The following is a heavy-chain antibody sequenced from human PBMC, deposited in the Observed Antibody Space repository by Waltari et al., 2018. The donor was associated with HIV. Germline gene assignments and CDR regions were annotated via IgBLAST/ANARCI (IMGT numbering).Heavy chain of an antibody. Sequence: DVHMVQFGGGLVQPGESLRLSCVGSGFTFEHYAMHWVRQGPGKGLQWVASIKSYSGIIAYAASVKGRFTISRDNAKSSLYLQMNNLKPEDTALYFCAKDVGFLTHPDSGADSWGRGTLVTVTS. CDR1: GFTFEHYA. D-gene: IGHD2-15*01. CDR3: AKDVGFLTHPDSGADS. J-gene: IGHJ4*02. CDR2: IKSYSGII. V-gene: IGHV3-9*01.